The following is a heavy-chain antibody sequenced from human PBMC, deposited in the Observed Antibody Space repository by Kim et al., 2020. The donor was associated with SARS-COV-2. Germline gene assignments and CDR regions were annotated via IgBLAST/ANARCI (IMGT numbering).Heavy chain of an antibody. CDR3: ARALPGPTGWFDP. J-gene: IGHJ5*02. D-gene: IGHD3-10*01. CDR1: GFTFSSYG. Sequence: GGSLRLSCAASGFTFSSYGMHWVRQAPGKGLEWVAVIWYDGSNKYYADSVKGRFTISRDNSKNTLYLQMNSLRAEDTAVYYCARALPGPTGWFDPWGQGTLVTVSS. V-gene: IGHV3-33*01. CDR2: IWYDGSNK.